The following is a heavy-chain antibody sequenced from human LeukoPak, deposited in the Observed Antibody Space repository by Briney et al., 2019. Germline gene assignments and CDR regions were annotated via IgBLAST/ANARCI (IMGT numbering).Heavy chain of an antibody. J-gene: IGHJ3*02. CDR3: ATTNYLTGDAFDI. CDR2: IRYDGSNK. D-gene: IGHD3-9*01. CDR1: GFTFSSYG. Sequence: PGGSLRLSCAASGFTFSSYGMHWVRQAPGKGLEWVAFIRYDGSNKYYADSVKGRFTISRDNSKNTLYLQMNSLRAEDTAVYYCATTNYLTGDAFDIWGQGTMVTVSS. V-gene: IGHV3-30*02.